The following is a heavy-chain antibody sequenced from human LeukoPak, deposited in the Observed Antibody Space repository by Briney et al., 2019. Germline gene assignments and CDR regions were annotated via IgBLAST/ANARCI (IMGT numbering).Heavy chain of an antibody. CDR2: IYYSGST. CDR1: GASISSYY. CDR3: ARHEDGYCSSTSCYGN. D-gene: IGHD2-2*03. V-gene: IGHV4-59*08. J-gene: IGHJ4*02. Sequence: SETLSLTCTVSGASISSYYWSWIRRPPGKGLEWIGYIYYSGSTNYNPSLKSRVTISVDPSNNRFSLKLSSVTAADTAVYYCARHEDGYCSSTSCYGNWGQGTLVTVSS.